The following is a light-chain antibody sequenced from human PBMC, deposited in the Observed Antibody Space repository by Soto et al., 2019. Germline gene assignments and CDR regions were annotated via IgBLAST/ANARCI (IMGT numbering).Light chain of an antibody. Sequence: ETVFTQSPGTLSLSPGERPTLSFRASQSFSSSYLAWYQQKPGQAPRLLIYGASSRATGIPDRFSGSGSGTDFTLTISRLEPEDFAVYYCQQYGSSLSITFGQGTRLDIK. CDR1: QSFSSSY. CDR3: QQYGSSLSIT. CDR2: GAS. J-gene: IGKJ5*01. V-gene: IGKV3-20*01.